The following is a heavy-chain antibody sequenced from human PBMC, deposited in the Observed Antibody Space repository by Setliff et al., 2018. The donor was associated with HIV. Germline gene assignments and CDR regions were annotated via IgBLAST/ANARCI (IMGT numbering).Heavy chain of an antibody. Sequence: ASVKVSCKTSGYTFTNYAMHWVRQAPGQSLEWMGWINAANGNTKYSQKFQGRVTITRDTSASTAYMELSSLRSEDTAVYYRARAADYDFWSGYSSGWFDPWGQGTLVTVSS. V-gene: IGHV1-3*01. CDR3: ARAADYDFWSGYSSGWFDP. J-gene: IGHJ5*02. CDR1: GYTFTNYA. D-gene: IGHD3-3*01. CDR2: INAANGNT.